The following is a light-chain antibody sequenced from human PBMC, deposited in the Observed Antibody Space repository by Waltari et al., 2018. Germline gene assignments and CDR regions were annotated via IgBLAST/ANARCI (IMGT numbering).Light chain of an antibody. CDR3: CSYAGSITFWV. CDR1: SSDVGGYNY. Sequence: PGQSVTISCTGTSSDVGGYNYVSWYQHHPGKAPKLIIYDVTKRPSGVPDRFSASKSDNTASLTISGLQAEDEADYYCCSYAGSITFWVFGGGTKLTVL. V-gene: IGLV2-11*01. CDR2: DVT. J-gene: IGLJ3*02.